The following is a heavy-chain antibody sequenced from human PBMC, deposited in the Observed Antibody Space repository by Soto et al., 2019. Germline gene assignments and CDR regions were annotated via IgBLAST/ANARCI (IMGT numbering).Heavy chain of an antibody. CDR3: ARESEDLTSNFDY. CDR2: ISSTTNYI. V-gene: IGHV3-21*06. J-gene: IGHJ4*02. Sequence: AGSLRLSCAASGFTFTRYSMNWVRQAPGKGLEWVSSISSTTNYIYYGDSMKGRFTISRDNAKNSLYLEMNSLRAEDTAVYYCARESEDLTSNFDYWGQGTLVTVSS. CDR1: GFTFTRYS.